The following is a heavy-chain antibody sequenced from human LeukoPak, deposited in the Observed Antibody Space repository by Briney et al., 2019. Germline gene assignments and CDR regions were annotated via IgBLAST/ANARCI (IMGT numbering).Heavy chain of an antibody. J-gene: IGHJ1*01. CDR2: ISSSSSYI. Sequence: GGSLRLSCAASGFTFSSYSMNWVRQAPGKGLEWVSSISSSSSYIYYADSVKGRFTTSRDNAKNSLYLQMNSLRAEDTAVYYCARGGSDYVGPEYFQHWGQGTLVTVSS. CDR1: GFTFSSYS. D-gene: IGHD4-17*01. CDR3: ARGGSDYVGPEYFQH. V-gene: IGHV3-21*01.